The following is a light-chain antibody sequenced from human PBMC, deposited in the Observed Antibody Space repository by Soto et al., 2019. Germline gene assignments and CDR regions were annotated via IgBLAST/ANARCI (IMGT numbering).Light chain of an antibody. J-gene: IGKJ1*01. CDR1: ENVRTF. Sequence: EVVLTQSPATLSLSPGERATLSCRASENVRTFVDWYQQKPGQAPRLLIYGASYRATGIPARFSGSGSGTDFTLTISNLEPEDFAVYYCQQHSHWPPWTFGQGTRVEIQ. CDR2: GAS. CDR3: QQHSHWPPWT. V-gene: IGKV3-11*01.